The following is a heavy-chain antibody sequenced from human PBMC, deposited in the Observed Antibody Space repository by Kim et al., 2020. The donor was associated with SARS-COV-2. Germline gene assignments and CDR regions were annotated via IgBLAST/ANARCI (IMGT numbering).Heavy chain of an antibody. Sequence: SETLSLTCAVYGGSFSGYYWSWIRQPPGKGLEWIGEINHSGSTNYNPSLKRRVTISVDTSKNQFSLQLSSVAAADTAVYYCARGLGYCRGGSCYPDAGRPLRYWGQGTLVTVSS. CDR2: INHSGST. D-gene: IGHD2-15*01. CDR3: ARGLGYCRGGSCYPDAGRPLRY. CDR1: GGSFSGYY. J-gene: IGHJ4*02. V-gene: IGHV4-34*01.